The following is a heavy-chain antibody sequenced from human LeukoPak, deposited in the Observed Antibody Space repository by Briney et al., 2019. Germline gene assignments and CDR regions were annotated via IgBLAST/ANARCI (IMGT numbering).Heavy chain of an antibody. CDR3: ASAFIYGDYRPFDY. J-gene: IGHJ4*02. D-gene: IGHD4-17*01. Sequence: SETLSLTCTVSGGSISSSSYYWGWIRQPPGKGLEWIGSIHYSGSTYYNPSLKSRVTISVDTSKNQFSLKLSSVTAADTAVYYCASAFIYGDYRPFDYWGQGTLVTVSS. CDR1: GGSISSSSYY. CDR2: IHYSGST. V-gene: IGHV4-39*07.